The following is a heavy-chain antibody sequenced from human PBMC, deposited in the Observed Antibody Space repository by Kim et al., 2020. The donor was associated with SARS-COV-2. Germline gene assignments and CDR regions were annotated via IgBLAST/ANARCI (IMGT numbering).Heavy chain of an antibody. V-gene: IGHV3-13*01. J-gene: IGHJ6*02. CDR1: GFTFSRYD. Sequence: GSLRLSCAASGFTFSRYDMHWVRQATGKGLEWVSTIGTAGDTYYPGSVKGRFTISRENAKNSLYLQMNSLRAGDTAVYYCARVRYYYGSGSYYNGDYYYYGMDVWGQGTTVTVSS. D-gene: IGHD3-10*01. CDR2: IGTAGDT. CDR3: ARVRYYYGSGSYYNGDYYYYGMDV.